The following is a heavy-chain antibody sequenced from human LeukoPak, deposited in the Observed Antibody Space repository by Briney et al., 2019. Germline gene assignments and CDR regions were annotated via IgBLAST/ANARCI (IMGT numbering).Heavy chain of an antibody. D-gene: IGHD3-10*01. V-gene: IGHV4-61*01. CDR1: GGSVSSGSYY. CDR2: IYYRGST. J-gene: IGHJ6*02. Sequence: NPSETLSLTCTVSGGSVSSGSYYWSWIRQPPGKGLEWIGYIYYRGSTDHNPSLKSRVTMSVDTSKNQFSLKLNSVTAADTAVYYCARGSMGGSGSYYRDYYYGMDVWGQGTTVTVSS. CDR3: ARGSMGGSGSYYRDYYYGMDV.